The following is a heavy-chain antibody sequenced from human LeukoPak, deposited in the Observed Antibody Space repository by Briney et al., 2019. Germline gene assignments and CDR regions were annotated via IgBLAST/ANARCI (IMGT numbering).Heavy chain of an antibody. CDR2: ISTDSVYT. CDR3: GRRPVNGVTAYWYFDL. CDR1: GFIFSNYN. V-gene: IGHV3-21*04. D-gene: IGHD2-21*02. J-gene: IGHJ2*01. Sequence: RPGGSLRLSCAGSGFIFSNYNMNWVRQAPGQGLEWVSSISTDSVYTHYADSLEGRFTISRDNSKLTLYLQLNSLRADDTAVYYCGRRPVNGVTAYWYFDLWGRGTLVTVSS.